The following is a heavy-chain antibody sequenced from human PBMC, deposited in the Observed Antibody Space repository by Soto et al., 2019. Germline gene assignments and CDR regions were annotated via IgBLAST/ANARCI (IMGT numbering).Heavy chain of an antibody. V-gene: IGHV3-33*01. CDR1: GFTFSSYG. Sequence: GGSLRLSCAASGFTFSSYGMHWVRQAPGRGLEWVAVIWYDGSNKYYADSVKGRFTFSRDNSKNTLTLQMNTLRAEDTAVYYCVRGGDSYYFDYWGQGTLVTVSS. D-gene: IGHD7-27*01. CDR2: IWYDGSNK. J-gene: IGHJ4*02. CDR3: VRGGDSYYFDY.